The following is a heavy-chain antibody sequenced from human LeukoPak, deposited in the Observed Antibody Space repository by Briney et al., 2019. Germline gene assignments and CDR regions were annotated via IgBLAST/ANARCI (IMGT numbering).Heavy chain of an antibody. V-gene: IGHV3-23*01. CDR2: ISGSGGST. CDR1: GVTFSSYA. D-gene: IGHD3-22*01. J-gene: IGHJ4*02. Sequence: GGSLRLSCAASGVTFSSYAMSWVRQAPGKGLEWVSAISGSGGSTYYAESVKGRFTISRDNSKNTLYLQMNSLRAEDTAVYYCAKGPTYYYDSSGYYDYFDYWGQGTLVTVSS. CDR3: AKGPTYYYDSSGYYDYFDY.